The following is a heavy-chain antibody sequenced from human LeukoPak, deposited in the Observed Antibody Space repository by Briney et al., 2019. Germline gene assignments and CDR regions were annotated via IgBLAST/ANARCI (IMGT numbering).Heavy chain of an antibody. CDR2: INHSGST. D-gene: IGHD6-19*01. V-gene: IGHV4-34*01. Sequence: SETLSLTCAVYGGSFSGYYWSWIRQPPGKGLEWIGEINHSGSTNYNPSLKSRVTISVDTSKNQFSLKLSSVTAADTAVYYCASCSSGQTEDYWGQGTLVTVSS. J-gene: IGHJ4*02. CDR3: ASCSSGQTEDY. CDR1: GGSFSGYY.